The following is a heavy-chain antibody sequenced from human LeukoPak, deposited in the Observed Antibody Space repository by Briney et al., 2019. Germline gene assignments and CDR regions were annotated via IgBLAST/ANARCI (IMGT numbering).Heavy chain of an antibody. CDR2: ISGGAGSA. D-gene: IGHD3-10*01. Sequence: GGSLRLSCAASGFTFSNYAMNWVRQAPGKGLEWVSSISGGAGSASYAGSVKGRFTISRENSKNTLYLHMNSLRAEDTAVYYCAKGSGGPYVMDVRGQGTTVTVSS. CDR3: AKGSGGPYVMDV. V-gene: IGHV3-23*01. CDR1: GFTFSNYA. J-gene: IGHJ6*02.